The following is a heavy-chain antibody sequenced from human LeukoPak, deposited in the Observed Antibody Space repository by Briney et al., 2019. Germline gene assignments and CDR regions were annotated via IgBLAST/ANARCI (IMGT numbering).Heavy chain of an antibody. CDR2: IYYSGST. J-gene: IGHJ4*02. CDR3: ARVGVLGGFDY. D-gene: IGHD3-3*02. Sequence: SETLSLTCTVSGGSISSYYWSWIRQPPGKGLEWIGYIYYSGSTNYNPSLKSRVTISVDTSKNQFSLKLNSVTAADTAVYYCARVGVLGGFDYWGQGTLVTVSS. CDR1: GGSISSYY. V-gene: IGHV4-59*01.